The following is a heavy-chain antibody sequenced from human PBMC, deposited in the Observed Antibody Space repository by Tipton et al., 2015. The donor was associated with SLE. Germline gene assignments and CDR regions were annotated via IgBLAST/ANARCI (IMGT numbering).Heavy chain of an antibody. Sequence: TLSLTCTVSGGSLSRLYWSWFRQSSVKGLAWIGYIYTSGSTNYNPPLKSRVTLSVDTSKNQFYLKLSSVAAAATAVYYCAMRGKRIAAAGDDAFDFWGQGTMVTVSS. CDR3: AMRGKRIAAAGDDAFDF. J-gene: IGHJ3*01. CDR1: GGSLSRLY. D-gene: IGHD6-13*01. CDR2: IYTSGST. V-gene: IGHV4-4*08.